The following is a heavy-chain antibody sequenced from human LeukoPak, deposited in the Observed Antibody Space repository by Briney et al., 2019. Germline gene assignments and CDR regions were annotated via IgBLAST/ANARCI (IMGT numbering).Heavy chain of an antibody. J-gene: IGHJ4*02. CDR1: GITFSSYA. V-gene: IGHV3-30*04. CDR3: AKDANQFHMAYFDY. Sequence: PGGSLRLSCEASGITFSSYAMHWVRQAPGKGLEWVVVISYDGSNKYYADSVKGRFTISRDNSKNTLYLQMNSLRAEDTAVYYCAKDANQFHMAYFDYWGQGTLVTFSS. CDR2: ISYDGSNK. D-gene: IGHD1-14*01.